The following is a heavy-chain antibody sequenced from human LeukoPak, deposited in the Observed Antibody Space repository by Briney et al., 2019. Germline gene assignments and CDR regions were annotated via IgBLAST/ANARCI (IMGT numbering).Heavy chain of an antibody. CDR3: AARTGRKNLLSDY. V-gene: IGHV4-4*09. CDR1: GGSFSGYY. CDR2: IYTSGST. J-gene: IGHJ4*02. Sequence: PSETLSLTCAVSGGSFSGYYWSWIRQPPGKGLEWIGYIYTSGSTNYNPSLKSRVTISVDTSKNQFSLKLSSVTAADTAVYYCAARTGRKNLLSDYWGQGTLVTVSS. D-gene: IGHD1-1*01.